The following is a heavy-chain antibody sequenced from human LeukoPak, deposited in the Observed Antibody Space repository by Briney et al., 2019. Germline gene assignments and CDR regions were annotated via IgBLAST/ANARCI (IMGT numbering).Heavy chain of an antibody. J-gene: IGHJ4*02. Sequence: GGSLRLSCAASGFTFSSYAMSWVRQAPGKGLEWVSAISGSGGSTYYADSVKGRFTISRDNSKNTLYLQMNSLRAEDTAVYYCTKSLGVVRGVYLWGQGTLVTVSS. CDR2: ISGSGGST. CDR3: TKSLGVVRGVYL. V-gene: IGHV3-23*01. CDR1: GFTFSSYA. D-gene: IGHD3-10*01.